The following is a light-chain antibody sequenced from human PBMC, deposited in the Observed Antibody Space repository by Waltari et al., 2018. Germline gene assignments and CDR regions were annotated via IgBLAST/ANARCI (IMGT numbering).Light chain of an antibody. V-gene: IGKV4-1*01. Sequence: DIVMTQSPDSLAVSLGERAPINCKPSQSILYRSSNRNALAWYQQKPGQPPKLLFFWAATRESGAPDRFSVSGSGTDFTLTISSLQAEDVAVYYCQQYYNAPLTFGGGTKVEIK. CDR2: WAA. J-gene: IGKJ4*01. CDR1: QSILYRSSNRNA. CDR3: QQYYNAPLT.